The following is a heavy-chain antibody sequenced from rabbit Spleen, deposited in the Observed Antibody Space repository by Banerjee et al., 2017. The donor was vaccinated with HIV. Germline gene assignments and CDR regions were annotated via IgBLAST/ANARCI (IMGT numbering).Heavy chain of an antibody. V-gene: IGHV1S45*01. D-gene: IGHD4-1*01. CDR1: EFPFSEKAV. CDR3: ARVSETSGWGEDL. Sequence: QEQLVESGGGLVKPGASLTLTCKASEFPFSEKAVMCWVRQAPGKGLTWIACINAVTGKAVYASWAKGRFTFSKTSSTTVTLQMTSLTVADTATYFCARVSETSGWGEDLWGPGTLVTVS. J-gene: IGHJ4*01. CDR2: INAVTGKA.